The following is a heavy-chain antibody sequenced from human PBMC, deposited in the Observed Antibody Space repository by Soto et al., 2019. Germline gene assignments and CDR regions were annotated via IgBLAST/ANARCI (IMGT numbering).Heavy chain of an antibody. D-gene: IGHD2-2*01. CDR3: ARTGDIVVVGDFYYGMDV. CDR2: IIPIFGTP. CDR1: GGTFSSHV. Sequence: QVQLVQSGAEVKKPGSSVKVSCKASGGTFSSHVFNWVRQAPGQGLEWMGGIIPIFGTPNYARKFQGRITITADESTTTVYLDLSSLTSDDTAVYYCARTGDIVVVGDFYYGMDVWGQGTTVIVSS. V-gene: IGHV1-69*01. J-gene: IGHJ6*02.